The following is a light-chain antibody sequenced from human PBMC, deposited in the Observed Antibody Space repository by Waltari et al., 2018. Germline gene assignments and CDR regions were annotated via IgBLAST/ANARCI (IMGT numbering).Light chain of an antibody. CDR1: SSDVGGYNF. J-gene: IGLJ2*01. Sequence: QSALTQPPSASGSPGQSVTISCTGTSSDVGGYNFVSCYQQHAGKAPKLMLYAVSMRPSGAPERFSGSQSGNTASLTITTLQAEDEADYYCFSYADGRSLVFGGGTKVTVL. CDR3: FSYADGRSLV. V-gene: IGLV2-8*01. CDR2: AVS.